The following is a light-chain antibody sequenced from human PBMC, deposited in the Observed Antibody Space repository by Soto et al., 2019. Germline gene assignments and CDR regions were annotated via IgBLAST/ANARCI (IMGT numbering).Light chain of an antibody. Sequence: SALTQPASVSGSPGQSITISCTGTNSDVGAYNYVSWYQQHPGKAPKLMIYDVTNRPSGVSNRFSGSKSGYTASLTISGLRAEDEADYYCSSYTTSSTYVFGTGTKVTVL. CDR1: NSDVGAYNY. CDR2: DVT. J-gene: IGLJ1*01. V-gene: IGLV2-14*03. CDR3: SSYTTSSTYV.